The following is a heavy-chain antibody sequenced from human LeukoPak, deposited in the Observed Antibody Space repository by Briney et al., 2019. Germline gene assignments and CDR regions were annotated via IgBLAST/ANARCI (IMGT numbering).Heavy chain of an antibody. V-gene: IGHV3-64*01. CDR2: ISSNGRIT. D-gene: IGHD6-19*01. CDR1: GFTFSSYA. CDR3: ASVSGWYWFDN. Sequence: GGSLRLSCAASGFTFSSYAMHWVRQAPGKGLEYVSAISSNGRITFYANSVKGRFTISRDDSRNTLYLQMGSLRDEDMAVYYCASVSGWYWFDNWGQGTLVTVSS. J-gene: IGHJ4*02.